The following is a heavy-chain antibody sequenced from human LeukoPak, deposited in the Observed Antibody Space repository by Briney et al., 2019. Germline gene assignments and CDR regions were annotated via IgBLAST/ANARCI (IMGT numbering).Heavy chain of an antibody. CDR2: IKQDGSEK. CDR1: GFSFSTYW. Sequence: PGGSLRLSCAASGFSFSTYWMNWVRQAPGKGLEWVAEIKQDGSEKYYVESVKGRFTISKDNSMNSLYLQMNSLSAEDTAVYYCARPAGWGSLDYWGQGTLVTVSS. J-gene: IGHJ4*02. V-gene: IGHV3-7*01. CDR3: ARPAGWGSLDY. D-gene: IGHD7-27*01.